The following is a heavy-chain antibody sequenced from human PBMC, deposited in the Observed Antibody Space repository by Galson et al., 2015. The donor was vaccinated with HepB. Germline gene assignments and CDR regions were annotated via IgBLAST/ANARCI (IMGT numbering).Heavy chain of an antibody. D-gene: IGHD2-2*01. CDR1: GFTFSSYS. CDR3: ARVCSSTSCYFNYYYGMDV. V-gene: IGHV3-21*01. CDR2: ISSSSSYI. Sequence: SLRLSCAASGFTFSSYSMNWVRQAPGKGLEWVSSISSSSSYIYYADSVKGRFTISRDNAKNSLYLQMNSLRAEDTAVYYCARVCSSTSCYFNYYYGMDVWGQGTTVTVSS. J-gene: IGHJ6*02.